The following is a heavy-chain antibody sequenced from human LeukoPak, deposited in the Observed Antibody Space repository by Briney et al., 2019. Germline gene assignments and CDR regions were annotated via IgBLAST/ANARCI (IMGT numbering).Heavy chain of an antibody. V-gene: IGHV3-74*01. J-gene: IGHJ4*02. CDR2: INSDGSST. Sequence: GGSLRLPCAASGFTFSSYWMHWVRQAPGKGLVWVSRINSDGSSTSYADSVKGRFTISRDNAKNTLYLQMNSLRAEDTAVYYCARDRGATYYYDSSGLDWGQGTLVTVSS. CDR1: GFTFSSYW. CDR3: ARDRGATYYYDSSGLD. D-gene: IGHD3-22*01.